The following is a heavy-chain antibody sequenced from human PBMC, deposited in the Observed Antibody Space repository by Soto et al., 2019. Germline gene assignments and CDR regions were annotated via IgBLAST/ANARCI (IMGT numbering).Heavy chain of an antibody. CDR3: ARGGGSCDY. D-gene: IGHD2-15*01. J-gene: IGHJ4*02. CDR2: IKQDGSEK. Sequence: GGSLRLSCAASGFTFSNYWMSWVRQAPGKGLEWVANIKQDGSEKYVGSVKGRFTISRDNADNSLYLQMNSLRAEDTAVYYCARGGGSCDYWGQGTLVTVSS. V-gene: IGHV3-7*05. CDR1: GFTFSNYW.